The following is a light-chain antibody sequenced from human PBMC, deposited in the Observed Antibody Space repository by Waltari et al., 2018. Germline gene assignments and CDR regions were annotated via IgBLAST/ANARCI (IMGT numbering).Light chain of an antibody. J-gene: IGKJ1*01. Sequence: DIQMTQSPSSLSASVGDRVTITCRASQSISSYLNWYQQKPGKAPKSLIYTESSLQSVVPSRFSGSGSGTDFTLTISSLQPEDFATYYCQQSYSIPQTFGQGTNVEIK. V-gene: IGKV1-39*01. CDR1: QSISSY. CDR3: QQSYSIPQT. CDR2: TES.